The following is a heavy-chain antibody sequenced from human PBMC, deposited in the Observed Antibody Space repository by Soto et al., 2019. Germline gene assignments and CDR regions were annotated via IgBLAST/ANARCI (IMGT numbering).Heavy chain of an antibody. Sequence: QVQLQQWGAGLLKPSETLSLTCAVNGGSFSGYYWNWIRQPPGKGPEWIGEINHSGSTNYNPSLKSRVTISVDTSKNQFSLKLTSVTAADTAVYYCARGWGRVFDYWGQGTLVTVSS. D-gene: IGHD7-27*01. CDR3: ARGWGRVFDY. J-gene: IGHJ4*02. CDR1: GGSFSGYY. V-gene: IGHV4-34*01. CDR2: INHSGST.